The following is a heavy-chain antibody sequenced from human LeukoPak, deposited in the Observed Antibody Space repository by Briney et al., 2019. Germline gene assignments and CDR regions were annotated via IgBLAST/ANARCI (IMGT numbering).Heavy chain of an antibody. CDR3: AKDHRGVTYYMDV. CDR1: GFTFSIYG. V-gene: IGHV3-30*02. J-gene: IGHJ6*03. Sequence: GGSLRLSCAASGFTFSIYGMHWVRQAPGKGLEWVAFIRYDGSNKYYADSVKGRFTISRDNSKNTLYLQMNSLRAEDTAVYYCAKDHRGVTYYMDVWGKGTTVTISS. D-gene: IGHD2-21*02. CDR2: IRYDGSNK.